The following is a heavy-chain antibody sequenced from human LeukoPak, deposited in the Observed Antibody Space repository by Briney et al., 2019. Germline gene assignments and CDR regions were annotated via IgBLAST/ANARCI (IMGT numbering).Heavy chain of an antibody. Sequence: PSETLSLTCTVSGGSISSSSYYWGWIRQPPGKGLEWIGSIFYSGNTYYNPSLKSRVTISVDTSKNHFSLKLSSVTSADTAVYYCARRSSSGGLFDYWGQGTLVTVSS. J-gene: IGHJ4*02. V-gene: IGHV4-39*02. CDR2: IFYSGNT. D-gene: IGHD6-13*01. CDR1: GGSISSSSYY. CDR3: ARRSSSGGLFDY.